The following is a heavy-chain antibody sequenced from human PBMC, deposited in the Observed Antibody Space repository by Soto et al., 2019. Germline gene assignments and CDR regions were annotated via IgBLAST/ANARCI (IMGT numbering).Heavy chain of an antibody. CDR3: ARAGTMIVVVKGVGIGWFDP. V-gene: IGHV3-30-3*01. D-gene: IGHD3-22*01. CDR2: ISYDGSNK. J-gene: IGHJ5*02. CDR1: GFTFSSYA. Sequence: PGGSLRLSCAASGFTFSSYAMHWVRQAPGKGLERVAVISYDGSNKYYADSEKGRFTISRDNSKNTLYLQMNSLRAEDTAVYYCARAGTMIVVVKGVGIGWFDPWGQGTLVTVSS.